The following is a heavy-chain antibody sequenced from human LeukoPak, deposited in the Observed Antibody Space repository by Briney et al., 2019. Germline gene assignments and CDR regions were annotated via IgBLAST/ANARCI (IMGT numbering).Heavy chain of an antibody. CDR3: ARVGGGELLNDYFDY. D-gene: IGHD1-26*01. CDR2: TYYRSKWYN. V-gene: IGHV6-1*01. Sequence: SRTLSLTCAISGDSVSSNSAAWNWLRQSPSRGLEWLGRTYYRSKWYNDYAVSVKSRITINPDTSKNQFSLQLNSVTPEDTAVYYCARVGGGELLNDYFDYWGQGTLVTVSS. CDR1: GDSVSSNSAA. J-gene: IGHJ4*02.